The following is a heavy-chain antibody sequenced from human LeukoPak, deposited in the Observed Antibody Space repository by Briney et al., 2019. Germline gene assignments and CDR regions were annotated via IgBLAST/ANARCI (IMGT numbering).Heavy chain of an antibody. CDR3: ARDYYDSSGLDY. J-gene: IGHJ4*02. V-gene: IGHV3-21*01. D-gene: IGHD3-22*01. CDR1: GFIFSSYS. Sequence: GGSLRFSCAASGFIFSSYSMNWVRQAPGKGLEWVSSISSSSSYIYYADSVKGRFTISRDNAKNSLYLQMNSLRVEDTAVYYCARDYYDSSGLDYWGQGTLVTVSS. CDR2: ISSSSSYI.